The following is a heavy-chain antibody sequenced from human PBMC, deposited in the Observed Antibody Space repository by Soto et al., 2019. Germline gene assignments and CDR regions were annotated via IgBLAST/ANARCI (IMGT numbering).Heavy chain of an antibody. CDR2: VYYSGTT. V-gene: IGHV4-61*01. D-gene: IGHD4-17*01. Sequence: TSETLSLTCSVSGGSVSDKTYYWSWIRQPPGKRLGWIGYVYYSGTTNYNPSLKSRVTISVDLSKNRFSLRLSSVTTADTALYYCARTTAVPNTLRSRYFFDYWGQGTLVTVSS. CDR1: GGSVSDKTYY. J-gene: IGHJ4*02. CDR3: ARTTAVPNTLRSRYFFDY.